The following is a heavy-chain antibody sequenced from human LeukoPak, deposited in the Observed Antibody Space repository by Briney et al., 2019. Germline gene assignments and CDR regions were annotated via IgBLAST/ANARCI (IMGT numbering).Heavy chain of an antibody. J-gene: IGHJ6*03. CDR2: ISAYNGNT. CDR1: GYTFTSYG. CDR3: ARAIRDVSSWHPLPQFYYYYYYMDV. Sequence: GASVKVSCKASGYTFTSYGISWVRQAPGQGLEWMGWISAYNGNTNYAQKLQGRVTMTTDTSTSTAYMELRSLRSDDTAVYYRARAIRDVSSWHPLPQFYYYYYYMDVWGKGTTVTVSS. V-gene: IGHV1-18*01. D-gene: IGHD6-13*01.